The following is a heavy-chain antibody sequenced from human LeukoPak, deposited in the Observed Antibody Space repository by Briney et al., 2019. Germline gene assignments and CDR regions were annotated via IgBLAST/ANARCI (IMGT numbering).Heavy chain of an antibody. J-gene: IGHJ4*02. CDR1: GFTFSDYY. CDR3: ARKIYGSENYIDY. CDR2: LSSSGNMI. D-gene: IGHD3-10*01. Sequence: GGSLRLSCAASGFTFSDYYINWIRQAPGMGLEWVAYLSSSGNMIYYSDSVKGRFTISRDNAKNSVYLQMNSLRAEDTAVYYCARKIYGSENYIDYWGQGTLVTVSS. V-gene: IGHV3-11*01.